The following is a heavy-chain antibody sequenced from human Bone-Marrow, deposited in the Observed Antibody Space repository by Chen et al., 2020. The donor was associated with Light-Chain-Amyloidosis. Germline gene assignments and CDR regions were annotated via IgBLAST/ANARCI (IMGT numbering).Heavy chain of an antibody. D-gene: IGHD3-3*01. CDR2: IRSKAYGGTT. CDR1: GFTFGDYA. Sequence: EVQLVESGGGLVQPGRSLRLSCTASGFTFGDYAMSWVRQAPGKGLEWVGFIRSKAYGGTTEYAASVKGRFTISRDDSKSIAYLQMNSLKTEDTAVYYCTRGVPSKARFLEWVGFDPWGQGTLVTVSS. CDR3: TRGVPSKARFLEWVGFDP. V-gene: IGHV3-49*04. J-gene: IGHJ5*02.